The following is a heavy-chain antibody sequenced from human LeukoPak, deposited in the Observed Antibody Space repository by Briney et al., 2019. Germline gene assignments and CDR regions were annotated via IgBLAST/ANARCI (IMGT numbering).Heavy chain of an antibody. Sequence: GGPLRLSCAASGFTVSSNYMSWVRQAPGKGLEWVSVIYSGGSTYYADSVKGRFTISRDNSKNTLYLQMNSLRAEDTAVYYCASQYGSGSRFDDWGQGTLVTVSS. D-gene: IGHD3-10*01. V-gene: IGHV3-66*04. CDR1: GFTVSSNY. J-gene: IGHJ4*02. CDR2: IYSGGST. CDR3: ASQYGSGSRFDD.